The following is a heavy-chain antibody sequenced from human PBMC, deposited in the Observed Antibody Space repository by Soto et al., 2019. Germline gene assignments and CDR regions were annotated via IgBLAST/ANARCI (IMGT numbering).Heavy chain of an antibody. CDR1: GYLFTTSD. V-gene: IGHV1-8*01. CDR2: LSPTTGNT. D-gene: IGHD3-16*02. Sequence: QVQLVQSGAEVKKPGASVKVSCKASGYLFTTSDISWVRQATGQGLEWMGWLSPTTGNTGYAQNFQGRVTMTGNTSISPAYMKLRSLKSKNTTVYYGTSGRTMTTFGGAIVIECWGQGSLVTVS. J-gene: IGHJ4*02. CDR3: TSGRTMTTFGGAIVIEC.